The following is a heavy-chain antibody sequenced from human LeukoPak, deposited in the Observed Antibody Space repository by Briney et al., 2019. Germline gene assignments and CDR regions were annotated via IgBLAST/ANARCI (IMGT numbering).Heavy chain of an antibody. CDR2: IYYSGST. Sequence: SETLSLTCTVSGGSISSGGYYWSWIRQHPGKGLEWIGYIYYSGSTYYNPSLKSRVTISVDTSKNQFSLKLSSVTAADTAVYYCARDHRRSSGYYAYAFDIWGQGTMVTVSS. V-gene: IGHV4-31*03. CDR3: ARDHRRSSGYYAYAFDI. J-gene: IGHJ3*02. D-gene: IGHD3-22*01. CDR1: GGSISSGGYY.